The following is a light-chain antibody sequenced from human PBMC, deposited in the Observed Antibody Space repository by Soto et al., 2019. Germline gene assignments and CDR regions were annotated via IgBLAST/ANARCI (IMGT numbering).Light chain of an antibody. J-gene: IGKJ5*01. CDR1: QYMGST. CDR3: EKYNNRPIT. CDR2: GAS. Sequence: ELVLTRSPATLSVSPGERATHSCSACQYMGSTLAWYPQKPGQAPRLLIYGASTRATGIPARFSGSGSGTEFTLTISSLQSEDFAVYDCEKYNNRPITFGQGTRLEIK. V-gene: IGKV3-15*01.